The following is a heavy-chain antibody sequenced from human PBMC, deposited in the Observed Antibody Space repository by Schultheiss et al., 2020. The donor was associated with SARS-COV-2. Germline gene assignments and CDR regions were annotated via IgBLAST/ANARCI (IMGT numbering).Heavy chain of an antibody. CDR3: AKDMGRYSGSYYFDY. D-gene: IGHD1-26*01. CDR1: GGSISSYY. J-gene: IGHJ4*02. Sequence: SETLSLTCTVSGGSISSYYWSWIRQPPGKGLEWIGRIYTSGSTNYNPSLKSRVTMSVDTSKNQFSLKLSSVTAADTALYYCAKDMGRYSGSYYFDYWGQGTLVTVSS. V-gene: IGHV4-4*07. CDR2: IYTSGST.